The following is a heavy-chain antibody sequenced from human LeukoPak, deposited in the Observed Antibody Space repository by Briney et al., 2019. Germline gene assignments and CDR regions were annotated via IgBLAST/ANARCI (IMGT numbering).Heavy chain of an antibody. D-gene: IGHD2-15*01. CDR1: GFTFSSYA. V-gene: IGHV3-23*01. J-gene: IGHJ4*02. Sequence: GGSLRLSCAASGFTFSSYAMSWVRQAPGKGLEWVSAISGSGGSTYYADSVKGRFTISRDNAKNTLYLQMNSLRAEDTAVFYCARGIATSYSYTLNYGGQGTLVTVSS. CDR2: ISGSGGST. CDR3: ARGIATSYSYTLNY.